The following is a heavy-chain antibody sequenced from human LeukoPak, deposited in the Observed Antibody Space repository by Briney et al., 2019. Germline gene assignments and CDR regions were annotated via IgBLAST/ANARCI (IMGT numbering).Heavy chain of an antibody. Sequence: GGSLRLSCAASGFTFSSYSMNWVRQAPGKGLEWVSAISGSGGSTYYADSVKGRFTISRDNSKNTLYLQMNSLRVEDTAVYYCAGGHDYSEPWGQGTLVTVSS. CDR3: AGGHDYSEP. J-gene: IGHJ4*02. V-gene: IGHV3-23*01. CDR2: ISGSGGST. CDR1: GFTFSSYS. D-gene: IGHD4-11*01.